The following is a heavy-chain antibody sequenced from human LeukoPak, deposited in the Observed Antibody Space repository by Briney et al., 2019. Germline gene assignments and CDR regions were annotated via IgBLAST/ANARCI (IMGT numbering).Heavy chain of an antibody. V-gene: IGHV1-2*02. J-gene: IGHJ4*02. D-gene: IGHD3-10*01. CDR3: GSYASGYNWLKV. Sequence: ASVTVSCTASGHTFTAYYIHWVRQAPGQGLEWMGWIHPGTGDTNYAQKFQGRVTVSRDTSISTAYMELSRLRSDDTAVYYCGSYASGYNWLKVWGQGTPVTVSS. CDR2: IHPGTGDT. CDR1: GHTFTAYY.